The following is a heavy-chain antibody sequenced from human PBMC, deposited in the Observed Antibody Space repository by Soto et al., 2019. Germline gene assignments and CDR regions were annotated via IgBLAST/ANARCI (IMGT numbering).Heavy chain of an antibody. D-gene: IGHD3-3*01. Sequence: EVQLLESGGGLVQPGGSLRLSCAASGFTFGNNAMTWVRQAPGKGLEWVASIGARGGRTYYADSVKGRFTISRDNSKSTLYLQANTLRADDTAIYYCVKDWSGDKCPCMDVWGQGTTVIVSS. CDR1: GFTFGNNA. J-gene: IGHJ6*02. CDR2: IGARGGRT. CDR3: VKDWSGDKCPCMDV. V-gene: IGHV3-23*01.